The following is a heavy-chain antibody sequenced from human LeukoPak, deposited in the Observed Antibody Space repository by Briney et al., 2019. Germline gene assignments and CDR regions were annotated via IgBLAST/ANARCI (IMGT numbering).Heavy chain of an antibody. Sequence: GGSLRLSCAASGSTFSNYWMHWVRQAPGKGLVWVSRINSDGSSTSYADSAKGRFTISRDNAKNTLYLQMNSLRAEDTAVYYCARVSSGSYFGYYYYYMDVWGKGTTVTVSS. V-gene: IGHV3-74*01. D-gene: IGHD1-26*01. CDR3: ARVSSGSYFGYYYYYMDV. CDR1: GSTFSNYW. J-gene: IGHJ6*03. CDR2: INSDGSST.